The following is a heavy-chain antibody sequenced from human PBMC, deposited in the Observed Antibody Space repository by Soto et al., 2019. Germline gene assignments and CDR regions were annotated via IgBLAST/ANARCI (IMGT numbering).Heavy chain of an antibody. CDR2: IHYSGST. D-gene: IGHD3-16*01. V-gene: IGHV4-30-4*01. Sequence: QVQLQESGPGLVKPSQTLSLSCTVSGGSISSGDYYWTWLRQPPGKGLQWIGYIHYSGSTFYNPSLKGRFAMSVDTSKTQFALKLISVTATDTAVYYCARGRGGAGAFDIWGPGTMVTVSS. CDR1: GGSISSGDYY. CDR3: ARGRGGAGAFDI. J-gene: IGHJ3*02.